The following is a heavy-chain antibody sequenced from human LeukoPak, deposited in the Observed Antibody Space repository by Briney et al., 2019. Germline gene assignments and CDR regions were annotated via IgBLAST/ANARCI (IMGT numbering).Heavy chain of an antibody. CDR1: GCTFSDYA. V-gene: IGHV3-64D*09. J-gene: IGHJ3*02. D-gene: IGHD4-17*01. CDR2: ISSNGGST. CDR3: VNVYGHYANDVLDM. Sequence: AGSLTLSCSGSGCTFSDYAMRWVRQAPGKGLQYVSGISSNGGSTYYSDSVKGRFTISRDNSKNTLCLQMSSLRAEDTAVYYCVNVYGHYANDVLDMWPQGTTVSVSS.